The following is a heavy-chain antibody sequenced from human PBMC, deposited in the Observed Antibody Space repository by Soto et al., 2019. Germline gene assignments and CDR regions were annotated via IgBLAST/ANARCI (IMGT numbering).Heavy chain of an antibody. CDR1: GFTFSSYG. D-gene: IGHD3-22*01. J-gene: IGHJ1*01. Sequence: TGGSLRLSCAASGFTFSSYGMHWVRQAPGKGLEWVAVIWYDGSNKYYADSVKGRFTISRDNSKNTLYLQMNSLRAEDTAVYYCAREKTHYYDSSGSEYFQHWGQGTLGTVSS. V-gene: IGHV3-33*01. CDR2: IWYDGSNK. CDR3: AREKTHYYDSSGSEYFQH.